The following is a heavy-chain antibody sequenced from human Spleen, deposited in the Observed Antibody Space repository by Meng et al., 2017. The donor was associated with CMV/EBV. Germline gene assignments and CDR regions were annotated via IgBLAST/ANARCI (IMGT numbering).Heavy chain of an antibody. CDR3: ARDYDILTGYYTFNWLDP. D-gene: IGHD3-9*01. CDR1: GFTFSSYS. J-gene: IGHJ5*02. V-gene: IGHV3-21*01. Sequence: GESLKISCAASGFTFSSYSMNWVRQAPGKGLEWVSSISSSSSYIYYADSVKGRFTISRDNAKNSLCLQMSSLRAEDTAVYYCARDYDILTGYYTFNWLDPWGQGTLVTVSS. CDR2: ISSSSSYI.